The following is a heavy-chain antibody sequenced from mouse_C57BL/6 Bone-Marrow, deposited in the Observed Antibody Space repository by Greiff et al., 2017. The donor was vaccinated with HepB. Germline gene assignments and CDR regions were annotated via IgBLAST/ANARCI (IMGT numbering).Heavy chain of an antibody. J-gene: IGHJ4*01. D-gene: IGHD1-1*01. Sequence: QVQLKQSGAELARPGASVKLSCKASGYTFTSYGISWVKQRTGQGLEWIGEIYPRSGNTYYNEKFKGKATLTADKSSSTAYMELRSLTSEDSAVYFCVFITTVVSPSMDYWGQGTSVTVSS. CDR2: IYPRSGNT. CDR1: GYTFTSYG. V-gene: IGHV1-81*01. CDR3: VFITTVVSPSMDY.